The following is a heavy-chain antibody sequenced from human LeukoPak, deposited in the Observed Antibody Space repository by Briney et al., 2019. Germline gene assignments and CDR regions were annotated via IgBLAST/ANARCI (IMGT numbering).Heavy chain of an antibody. CDR2: ISAYNGNT. CDR3: AREFPYYCGGDCYSTVGFDY. Sequence: ASVKASCKASGYTFTSYGISWVRQAPGQGLEWMGWISAYNGNTNYAQKLQGRVTMTTDTSTSTAYMELRSLRSDDTAVYYCAREFPYYCGGDCYSTVGFDYWGQGTLVTVSS. CDR1: GYTFTSYG. D-gene: IGHD2-21*01. V-gene: IGHV1-18*01. J-gene: IGHJ4*02.